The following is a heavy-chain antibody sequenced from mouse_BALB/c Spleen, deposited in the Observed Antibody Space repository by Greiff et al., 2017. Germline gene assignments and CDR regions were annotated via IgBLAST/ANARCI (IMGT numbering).Heavy chain of an antibody. V-gene: IGHV5-17*02. CDR2: ISSGSSTI. Sequence: EVQLVESGGGLVQPGGSRKLSCAASGFTFSSFGMHWVRQAPEKGLEWVAYISSGSSTIYYADTVKGRFTISRDNPKNTLFLQMTSLRSEDTAMYYCARSPKSILLRSGYFDGWGAGTTVTVSA. J-gene: IGHJ1*01. CDR3: ARSPKSILLRSGYFDG. CDR1: GFTFSSFG. D-gene: IGHD1-1*01.